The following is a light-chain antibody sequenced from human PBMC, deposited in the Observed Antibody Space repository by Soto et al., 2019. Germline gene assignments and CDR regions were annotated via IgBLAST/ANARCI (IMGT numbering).Light chain of an antibody. CDR1: SSDVGGYNY. J-gene: IGLJ1*01. Sequence: HSALTQPASVSGSPGQSITISCTGTSSDVGGYNYVSWYQQHPGKAPKLMIYDVSNRPSGVSNRFSGSKSGNTASLTISGLQAEDEADYYCRTYTSSSTLYVFGTGTKVTVL. CDR2: DVS. CDR3: RTYTSSSTLYV. V-gene: IGLV2-14*01.